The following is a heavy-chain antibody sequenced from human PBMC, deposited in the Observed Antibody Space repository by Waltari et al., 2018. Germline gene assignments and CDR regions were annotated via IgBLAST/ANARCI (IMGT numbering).Heavy chain of an antibody. J-gene: IGHJ4*02. CDR2: INYIGST. CDR3: AGTPVGVTFLYFDY. V-gene: IGHV4-34*01. D-gene: IGHD1-26*01. Sequence: QVQLQQWGAGLLKPSETLSLTCAVYGGSFSCYYWTWIRQSPGKGLEWIGEINYIGSTNYNPSLKSRVTISIDTSKTQFSLELTSVTGADTAVYYCAGTPVGVTFLYFDYWGQGTLVTVSS. CDR1: GGSFSCYY.